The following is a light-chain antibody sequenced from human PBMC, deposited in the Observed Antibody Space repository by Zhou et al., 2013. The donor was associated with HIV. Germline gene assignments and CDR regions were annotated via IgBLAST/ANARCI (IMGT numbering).Light chain of an antibody. J-gene: IGKJ2*01. CDR3: MQALQTPYT. Sequence: DIVMTQSPLSLPVTPGEPASISCRSSQSLLHSNEYTYLDWYLQKPGQSPQLLIYLGSNRASGVPDRISGSGSGTDFTLRISRVEAEDVGVYYCMQALQTPYTFGQGTKLEIK. V-gene: IGKV2-28*01. CDR2: LGS. CDR1: QSLLHSNEYTY.